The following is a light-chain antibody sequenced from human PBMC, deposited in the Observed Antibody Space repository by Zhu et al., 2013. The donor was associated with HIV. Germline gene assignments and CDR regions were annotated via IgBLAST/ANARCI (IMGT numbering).Light chain of an antibody. CDR1: QDISNY. Sequence: DIQMTQSPSSLSASVGDRVTITCQASQDISNYLNWYQQRPGKAPKLLIYDASNLEPGVSSRFSGSGSGTDFSFTISSLQPEDIARYYCHHFTYFGGGTKVEMK. CDR3: HHFTY. J-gene: IGKJ4*01. CDR2: DAS. V-gene: IGKV1-33*01.